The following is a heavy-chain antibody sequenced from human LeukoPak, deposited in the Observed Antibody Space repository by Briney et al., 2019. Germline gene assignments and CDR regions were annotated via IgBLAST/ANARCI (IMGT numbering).Heavy chain of an antibody. CDR2: ISYDGSNK. CDR3: AKDMGEDDSKDGDAFDI. Sequence: GGSLRLSCAASGFTFSSYAMHWVRQAPGKGLEWVAVISYDGSNKYYADSVKGRFTISRDNSKNTLYLQMNSLRAEDTAVYYCAKDMGEDDSKDGDAFDIWGQGTMVTVSS. D-gene: IGHD3-22*01. V-gene: IGHV3-30*04. CDR1: GFTFSSYA. J-gene: IGHJ3*02.